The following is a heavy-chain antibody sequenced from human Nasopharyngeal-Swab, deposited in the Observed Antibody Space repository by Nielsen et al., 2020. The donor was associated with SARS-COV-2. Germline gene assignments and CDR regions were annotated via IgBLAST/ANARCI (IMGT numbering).Heavy chain of an antibody. CDR1: GFTFSSYS. J-gene: IGHJ6*02. CDR2: ISSSSSSTI. CDR3: ARGATILGGHASRMDV. D-gene: IGHD3-3*01. Sequence: GESLKISCAASGFTFSSYSMNWVRQAPGKGLEWVSYISSSSSSTIYYADSVKGRFTISRDNAKNSLYLQMNSLRDEDTAVYYCARGATILGGHASRMDVWGQGTTVTVSS. V-gene: IGHV3-48*02.